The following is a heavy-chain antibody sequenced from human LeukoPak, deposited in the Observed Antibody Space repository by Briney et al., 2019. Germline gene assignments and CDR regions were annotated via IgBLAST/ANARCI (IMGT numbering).Heavy chain of an antibody. Sequence: SETLSVTCAVYGGSFSGYYWSWIRQPPGNGLEWIGEINHSGSTNYNPSLKSRVTISVDTSKNQFSLKLSSVTAADTAVYYCARGGDIVVVPAALHFDYWGQGTLVTVSS. CDR1: GGSFSGYY. J-gene: IGHJ4*02. CDR3: ARGGDIVVVPAALHFDY. CDR2: INHSGST. V-gene: IGHV4-34*01. D-gene: IGHD2-2*01.